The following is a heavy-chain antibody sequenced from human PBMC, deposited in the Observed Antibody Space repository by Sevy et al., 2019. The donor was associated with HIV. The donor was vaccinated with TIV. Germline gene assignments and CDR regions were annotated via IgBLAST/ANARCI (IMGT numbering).Heavy chain of an antibody. CDR1: GFTFSSYE. V-gene: IGHV3-48*03. D-gene: IGHD1-26*01. CDR3: ARDMFEGATKWGWDAFDI. CDR2: ISSSGSTI. J-gene: IGHJ3*02. Sequence: GGSLRLSCAASGFTFSSYEMNWVRQAPGKGLEWVSYISSSGSTIYYADSVKGRFTISRDNAKNSLYLQMNSLRAEDTAVYYCARDMFEGATKWGWDAFDIWGQGTMVTVSS.